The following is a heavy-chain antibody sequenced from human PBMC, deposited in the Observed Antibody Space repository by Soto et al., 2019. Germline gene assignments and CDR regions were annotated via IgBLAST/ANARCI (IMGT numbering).Heavy chain of an antibody. J-gene: IGHJ4*02. D-gene: IGHD3-22*01. V-gene: IGHV3-23*01. Sequence: EVQLLESGGGLVQPGGSLRLSCAASGFTFSSYAMSWVRQAPGKGLEWVSAISGSGGSTYYADSVKGRFTISRDNSKNPLYLQMDSLRAEDTAVYYCAKERGDYYESSGYFDYWGQGTLVTVSS. CDR2: ISGSGGST. CDR1: GFTFSSYA. CDR3: AKERGDYYESSGYFDY.